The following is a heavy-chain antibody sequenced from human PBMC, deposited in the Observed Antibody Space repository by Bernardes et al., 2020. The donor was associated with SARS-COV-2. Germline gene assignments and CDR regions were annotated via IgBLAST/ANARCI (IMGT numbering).Heavy chain of an antibody. CDR2: IYPGDSDT. CDR3: ARLFAGDDY. J-gene: IGHJ4*02. V-gene: IGHV5-51*01. CDR1: GYSFASYW. Sequence: GESLKISCKVSGYSFASYWISWVRQMPRKGLEWMAIIYPGDSDTRYSPSFQGHVTISADKSINTTYLQWSSLKASDTAVYYCARLFAGDDYWGQGTLVSVSS. D-gene: IGHD2-21*01.